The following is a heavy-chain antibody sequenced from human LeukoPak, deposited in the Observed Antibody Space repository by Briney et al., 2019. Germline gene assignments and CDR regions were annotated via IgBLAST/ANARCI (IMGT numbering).Heavy chain of an antibody. CDR2: IFQGGGEI. Sequence: GGSLRLSCAASGFTFSSYSMNWVRQAPGKKGLEWVSSIFQGGGEIHYADSVRGRFTISRDNSKSTLFLQMNSLRAEDTAIYYCATYRQVLLPFESWGQGTLVTVSS. V-gene: IGHV3-21*04. CDR3: ATYRQVLLPFES. J-gene: IGHJ4*02. D-gene: IGHD5-18*01. CDR1: GFTFSSYS.